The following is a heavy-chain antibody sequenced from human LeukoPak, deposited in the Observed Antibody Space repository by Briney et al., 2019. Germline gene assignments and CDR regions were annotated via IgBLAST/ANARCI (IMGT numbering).Heavy chain of an antibody. CDR2: IFQGGGEI. Sequence: GGSLRLSCAASGFTFSSYSMNWVRQAPGKKGLEWVSSIFQGGGEIHYADSVRGRFTISRDNSKSTLFLQMNSLRAEDTAIYYCATYRQVLLPFESWGQGTLVTVSS. V-gene: IGHV3-21*04. CDR3: ATYRQVLLPFES. J-gene: IGHJ4*02. D-gene: IGHD5-18*01. CDR1: GFTFSSYS.